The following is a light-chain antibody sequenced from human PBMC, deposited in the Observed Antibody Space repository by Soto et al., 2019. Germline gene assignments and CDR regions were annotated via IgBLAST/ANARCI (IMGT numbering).Light chain of an antibody. CDR1: SSDVGSYKY. V-gene: IGLV2-8*01. CDR3: SSYAGSKHVV. Sequence: QSVLTQPPSASGSLGQSVTISCTGTSSDVGSYKYVFWYQHHPGKAPKLMIYEVSQRPSGVPDRFSGSKSGNTASLTVSGLQAEDEADYYCSSYAGSKHVVFGGGTKLTVL. CDR2: EVS. J-gene: IGLJ2*01.